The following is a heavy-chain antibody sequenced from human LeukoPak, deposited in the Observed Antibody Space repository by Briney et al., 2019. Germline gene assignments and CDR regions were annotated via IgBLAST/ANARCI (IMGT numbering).Heavy chain of an antibody. CDR3: ARDNLRRVIGDPFDY. CDR2: ISAYNGNT. D-gene: IGHD3-10*01. V-gene: IGHV1-18*04. CDR1: GYTFTSYG. J-gene: IGHJ4*02. Sequence: GASVKVSCKASGYTFTSYGISWVRQAPGQGLEWMGWISAYNGNTNYAQKLQGRVTMTTDTSTSTAYMELRSLRSDDTAVYYCARDNLRRVIGDPFDYWGQGTLVTVSS.